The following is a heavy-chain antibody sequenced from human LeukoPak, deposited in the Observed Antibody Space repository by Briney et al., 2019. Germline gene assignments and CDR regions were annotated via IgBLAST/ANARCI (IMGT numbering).Heavy chain of an antibody. V-gene: IGHV4-34*01. J-gene: IGHJ3*02. Sequence: SETLSLTCTVSGGSISGYYWSWIRQPPGKGLEWIGEINHSGSTNYNPSLKSRVTISVDTSKNQFSLKLSSVTAADTAVYYCARVNGLSLAFDIWGQGTMVTVSS. CDR2: INHSGST. CDR3: ARVNGLSLAFDI. CDR1: GGSISGYY. D-gene: IGHD4-17*01.